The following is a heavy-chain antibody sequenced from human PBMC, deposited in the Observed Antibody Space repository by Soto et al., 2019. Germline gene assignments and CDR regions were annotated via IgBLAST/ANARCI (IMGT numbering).Heavy chain of an antibody. CDR1: GFTFSSYS. Sequence: EVQLVESGGGLVQPGGSLRLSCAASGFTFSSYSMNWVRQAPGKGLEWVSYISSSSSTIYYADSVKGRFTISRDNAKNSLYLQMNSLRDEDTAVYYCARGVGMILRFLEWKSNCMDVWGQGTTVTVSS. CDR2: ISSSSSTI. J-gene: IGHJ6*02. D-gene: IGHD3-3*01. V-gene: IGHV3-48*02. CDR3: ARGVGMILRFLEWKSNCMDV.